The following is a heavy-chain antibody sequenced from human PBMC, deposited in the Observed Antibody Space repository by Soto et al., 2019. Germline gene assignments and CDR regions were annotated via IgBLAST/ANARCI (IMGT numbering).Heavy chain of an antibody. Sequence: QMQLVQSGPEVKKPGTSVKVSCKASGFTFPSSAVQWVRQARGQRLEWIARIVVGSGNTNYAQKFQESLTISRDMSTNTAYMELSSLRSEDTAVYYCAAVPDYDDTSGTYFDYWGQGTLVTVSS. V-gene: IGHV1-58*01. CDR2: IVVGSGNT. CDR3: AAVPDYDDTSGTYFDY. J-gene: IGHJ4*02. D-gene: IGHD3-22*01. CDR1: GFTFPSSA.